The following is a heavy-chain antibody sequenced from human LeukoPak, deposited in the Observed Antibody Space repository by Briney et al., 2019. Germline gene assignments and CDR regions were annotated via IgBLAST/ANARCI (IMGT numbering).Heavy chain of an antibody. V-gene: IGHV4-39*07. J-gene: IGHJ5*02. Sequence: SDTLSLTCTVSGGSISSSSYYWLWIPPPPGKGLEWMGSLYYSGSTYYNPSLKSRLTISVDTSKHQFSLNLSSVTAGHAAVYYCARLRPGGYCSSTSCHEGGVWFDPWGQGTLVTVSS. CDR3: ARLRPGGYCSSTSCHEGGVWFDP. D-gene: IGHD2-2*01. CDR2: LYYSGST. CDR1: GGSISSSSYY.